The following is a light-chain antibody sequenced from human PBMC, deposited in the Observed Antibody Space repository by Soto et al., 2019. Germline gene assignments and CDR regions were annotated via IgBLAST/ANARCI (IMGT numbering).Light chain of an antibody. Sequence: DVVVTQSPLFLPVTLGQPASISCRSSQSLGYSDGNTYLNWFHQRPGQSPRRLIFKVSSRDSGVPDRFSGSGSGTDFTLRISRVEAEDVGVYYCMQGTHWPLTFGQGTRLEIK. CDR2: KVS. V-gene: IGKV2-30*01. J-gene: IGKJ5*01. CDR1: QSLGYSDGNTY. CDR3: MQGTHWPLT.